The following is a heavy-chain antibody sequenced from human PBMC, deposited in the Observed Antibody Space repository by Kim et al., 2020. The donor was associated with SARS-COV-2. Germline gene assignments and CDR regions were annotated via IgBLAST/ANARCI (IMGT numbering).Heavy chain of an antibody. Sequence: GRFTISRDNSKNTLYLQMNSLRAEDTAVYYCAKDGHYYDSSGYPSYAFDIWGQGTMVTVSS. CDR3: AKDGHYYDSSGYPSYAFDI. D-gene: IGHD3-22*01. V-gene: IGHV3-30*02. J-gene: IGHJ3*02.